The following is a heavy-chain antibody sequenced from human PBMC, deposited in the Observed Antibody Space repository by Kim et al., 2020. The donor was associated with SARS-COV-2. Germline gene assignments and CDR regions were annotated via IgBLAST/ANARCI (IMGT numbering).Heavy chain of an antibody. CDR1: GFTFGSYW. Sequence: GGSLRLSCAASGFTFGSYWMTWVRQAPGKGLEWVANIKQDGSQKYYVDSVKGRFTISRDDAKMYLQMNSLRAEDTAVYYCARTVTGTTESFEYWGQGTLVTVSS. D-gene: IGHD6-19*01. CDR3: ARTVTGTTESFEY. J-gene: IGHJ1*01. V-gene: IGHV3-7*03. CDR2: IKQDGSQK.